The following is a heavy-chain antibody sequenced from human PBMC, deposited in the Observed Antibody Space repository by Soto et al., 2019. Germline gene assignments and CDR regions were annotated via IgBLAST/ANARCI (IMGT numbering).Heavy chain of an antibody. D-gene: IGHD3-3*01. V-gene: IGHV1-2*02. J-gene: IGHJ2*01. CDR1: GYTFTIYY. CDR2: INPDSGGT. CDR3: AREIRSGYYKYWYFDL. Sequence: QVQLVQSGAEVKKPGASVKVSCKASGYTFTIYYMHWVRQAPGQGLEWMGWINPDSGGTKYAQKSQGGVTMTRDTSISTVYMEMSRLRSDDTAVYYCAREIRSGYYKYWYFDLWGRGTLVTVSS.